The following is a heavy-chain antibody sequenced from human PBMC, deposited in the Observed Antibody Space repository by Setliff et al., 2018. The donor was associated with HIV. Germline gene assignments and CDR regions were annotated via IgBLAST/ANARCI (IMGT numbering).Heavy chain of an antibody. Sequence: NPSETLSLTCTVSGGFIGGHYWTWIRQSPGRGLEWIATISYDGTTDYNPSLKSRVTISVDTSKNQFSLKLNSVTAADTAVYYCTVYNTGSPKDHYWGQGTPVTVSS. CDR2: ISYDGTT. J-gene: IGHJ4*02. CDR1: GGFIGGHY. V-gene: IGHV4-59*03. D-gene: IGHD2-8*02. CDR3: TVYNTGSPKDHY.